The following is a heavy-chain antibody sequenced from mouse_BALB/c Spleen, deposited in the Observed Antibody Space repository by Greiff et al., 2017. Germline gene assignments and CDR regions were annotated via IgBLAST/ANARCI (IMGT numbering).Heavy chain of an antibody. CDR2: ISSGSSTI. J-gene: IGHJ4*01. CDR3: ARWLPTRGYAMDY. V-gene: IGHV5-17*02. D-gene: IGHD2-2*01. CDR1: GFTFSSFG. Sequence: DVQLVESGGGLVQPGGSRKLSCAASGFTFSSFGMHWVRQAPEKGLEWVAYISSGSSTIYYADTVKGRFTISRDNPKNTLFLQMTSLRSEDTAMYYCARWLPTRGYAMDYRGQGTSVTVSS.